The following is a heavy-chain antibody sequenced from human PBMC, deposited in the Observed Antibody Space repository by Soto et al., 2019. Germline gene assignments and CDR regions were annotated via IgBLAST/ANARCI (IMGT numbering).Heavy chain of an antibody. CDR1: GGSISSGDYY. J-gene: IGHJ1*01. CDR2: IYYSGST. CDR3: AGLGGTTPRQSD. V-gene: IGHV4-30-4*01. D-gene: IGHD1-1*01. Sequence: SETLSLTCTVSGGSISSGDYYWSWIRQPPGKGLEWIGYIYYSGSTYYNPSLKSRVTISVDTSKNQFSLKLSSVTAADTAVYYCAGLGGTTPRQSDWXQGTLVTVSS.